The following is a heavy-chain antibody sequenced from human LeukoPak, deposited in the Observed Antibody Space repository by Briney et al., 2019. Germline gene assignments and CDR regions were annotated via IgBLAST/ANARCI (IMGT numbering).Heavy chain of an antibody. CDR1: GFTFRNYE. V-gene: IGHV3-48*03. J-gene: IGHJ1*01. D-gene: IGHD3-22*01. Sequence: PGGSLRLSCAASGFTFRNYEMNWVRQAPGKGLEWVSYISSSGSTIYYADSVKGRFTISRDNAKNSLYLQMNSLRPEDTAVYYCARSTDYSDSSPYPFHYWGQGTLVTVSS. CDR3: ARSTDYSDSSPYPFHY. CDR2: ISSSGSTI.